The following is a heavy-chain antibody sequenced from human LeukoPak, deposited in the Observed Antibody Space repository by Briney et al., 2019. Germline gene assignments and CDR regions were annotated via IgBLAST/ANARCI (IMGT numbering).Heavy chain of an antibody. CDR1: GASISSSSYY. CDR3: ARHDFWSGNYGENYFDY. CDR2: MYYSGST. Sequence: SSETLSLTCTVSGASISSSSYYWGWIRQPPGKGLEWIGSMYYSGSTYYNPSLKSRVTLSVDTSKNQLFLKLSPVTAADTAVYYCARHDFWSGNYGENYFDYWGQGTLVTVSS. V-gene: IGHV4-39*01. D-gene: IGHD3-3*01. J-gene: IGHJ4*02.